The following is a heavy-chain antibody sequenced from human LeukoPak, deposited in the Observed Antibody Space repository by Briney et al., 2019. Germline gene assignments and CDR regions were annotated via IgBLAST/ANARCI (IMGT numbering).Heavy chain of an antibody. CDR2: ISNSGGNT. V-gene: IGHV3-23*01. D-gene: IGHD3-10*01. J-gene: IGHJ5*02. CDR1: GFTFSTYA. CDR3: AKDRGAPRYDNWFDP. Sequence: GGSLRLSCAASGFTFSTYAMSWVRQAPGKGLEWVSAISNSGGNTYYADSVKGRFTISRDNSKNTLYLQMNSLRAEDTAVYYCAKDRGAPRYDNWFDPWGQGTLVTVSS.